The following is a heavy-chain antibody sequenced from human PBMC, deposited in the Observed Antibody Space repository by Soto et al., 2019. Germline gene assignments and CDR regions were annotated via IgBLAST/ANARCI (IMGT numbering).Heavy chain of an antibody. V-gene: IGHV1-3*01. CDR2: INAGNGNT. CDR3: AREEGRDYDILTGYYPTKYYYYGMDV. CDR1: GYTFPSYA. J-gene: IGHJ6*02. Sequence: ASVKVSCKASGYTFPSYAMHWVRQAPGQRLEWMGWINAGNGNTKYSQKFQGRVTITRDTSASTAYMELSSLRSEDTAVYYCAREEGRDYDILTGYYPTKYYYYGMDVWGQGTTVTVSS. D-gene: IGHD3-9*01.